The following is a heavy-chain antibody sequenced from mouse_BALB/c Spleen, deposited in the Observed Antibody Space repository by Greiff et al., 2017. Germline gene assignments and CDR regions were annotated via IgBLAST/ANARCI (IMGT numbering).Heavy chain of an antibody. CDR2: ILPGSGST. D-gene: IGHD2-1*01. CDR1: GYTFSSYW. Sequence: VKLVESGAELMKPGASVKISCKATGYTFSSYWIEWVKQRPGHGLEWIGEILPGSGSTNYNEKFKGKATFTADTSSNTAYMQLSSLTSEDSAVYYCARDGNYGGDAMDYWGQGTSVTVSS. V-gene: IGHV1-9*01. CDR3: ARDGNYGGDAMDY. J-gene: IGHJ4*01.